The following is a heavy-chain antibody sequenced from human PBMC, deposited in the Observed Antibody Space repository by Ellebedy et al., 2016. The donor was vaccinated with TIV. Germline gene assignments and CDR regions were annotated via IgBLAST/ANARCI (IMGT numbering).Heavy chain of an antibody. CDR3: AKRASTSMVRGEYDS. Sequence: GGSLRLXXATSGFTFSDYHMHWVRQAPGRRLEWVSYINKAGGPTYYADSVRGRFTTSRDNAKNSVYLQMNSLRAEDTAVYYCAKRASTSMVRGEYDSWGLGTLVTVSS. D-gene: IGHD3-10*01. J-gene: IGHJ4*02. CDR2: INKAGGPT. CDR1: GFTFSDYH. V-gene: IGHV3-11*01.